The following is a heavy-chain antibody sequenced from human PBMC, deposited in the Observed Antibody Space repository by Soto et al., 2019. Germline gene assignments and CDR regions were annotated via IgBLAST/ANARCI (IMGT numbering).Heavy chain of an antibody. CDR1: GGSISSSY. V-gene: IGHV4-59*01. J-gene: IGHJ4*02. CDR3: ARDSGHSSTWD. D-gene: IGHD6-13*01. CDR2: IFYSGST. Sequence: SETLSLTCTVSGGSISSSYWSWVRQPPGKGLEWIGYIFYSGSTAYNPSLKSRVTISVDTSKTQFSLKLSSVTAADTAVYYCARDSGHSSTWDWGQGSLVTVSS.